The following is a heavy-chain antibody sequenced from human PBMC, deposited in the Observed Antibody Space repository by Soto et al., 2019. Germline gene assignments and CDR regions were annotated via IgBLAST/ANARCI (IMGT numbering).Heavy chain of an antibody. V-gene: IGHV1-69*01. CDR1: GGTFSSYA. CDR2: IIPIFGTA. CDR3: AAAVWFGELTHYFDY. J-gene: IGHJ4*02. D-gene: IGHD3-10*01. Sequence: QVQLVQSGAEVKKPGSSVKVSCKASGGTFSSYAISWVRQAPGQGLEWTGGIIPIFGTANYAQKFQGRVTITADESTSTAYMELSSLRSEDTAVYYCAAAVWFGELTHYFDYWGQGTLVTVSS.